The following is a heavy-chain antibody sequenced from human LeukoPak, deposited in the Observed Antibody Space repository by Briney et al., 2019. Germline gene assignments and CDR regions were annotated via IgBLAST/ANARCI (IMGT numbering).Heavy chain of an antibody. V-gene: IGHV1-69*01. CDR2: IIPIFGTA. CDR1: GGTFSSYA. D-gene: IGHD3-10*01. Sequence: ASVKVSCKASGGTFSSYAISWVRQAPGQGLEWMGGIIPIFGTANYAQKFQGRVTITADESTSTAYMELSSLRSEDTAVYYCASRFDYGSGSPYPSKDYWGQGTLVTVSS. J-gene: IGHJ4*02. CDR3: ASRFDYGSGSPYPSKDY.